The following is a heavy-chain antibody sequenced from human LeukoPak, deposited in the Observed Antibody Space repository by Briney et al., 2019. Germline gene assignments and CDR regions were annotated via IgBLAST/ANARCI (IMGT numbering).Heavy chain of an antibody. CDR1: GYTFTGYY. Sequence: ASVKVSCKASGYTFTGYYMHWVRQAPGQGLEWMGWINPNSGGTNYAQKFQGRVTMTRDTSISTAYMELSRLRSGDTAVYYCARATRIAAAGTGYYYYGMDVWGQGTTVTVSS. D-gene: IGHD6-13*01. J-gene: IGHJ6*02. CDR3: ARATRIAAAGTGYYYYGMDV. CDR2: INPNSGGT. V-gene: IGHV1-2*02.